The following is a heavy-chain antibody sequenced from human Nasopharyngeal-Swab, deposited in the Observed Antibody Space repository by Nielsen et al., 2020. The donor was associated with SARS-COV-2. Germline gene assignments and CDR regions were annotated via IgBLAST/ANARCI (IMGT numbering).Heavy chain of an antibody. CDR3: ARMDFIASRDY. CDR2: IYSRGET. Sequence: GESLKISCEVSGFSVSYNYMSWVRQAPEKGLEWVAVIYSRGETHYTDSVRGRFTISRDNSKNMVNLQLNSLRAEDTAVYYCARMDFIASRDYWGQGTLVTVSS. J-gene: IGHJ4*02. CDR1: GFSVSYNY. V-gene: IGHV3-53*01. D-gene: IGHD6-13*01.